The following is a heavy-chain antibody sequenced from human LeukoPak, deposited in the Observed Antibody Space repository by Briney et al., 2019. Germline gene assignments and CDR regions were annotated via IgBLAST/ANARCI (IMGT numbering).Heavy chain of an antibody. CDR1: GGTLTMYA. CDR3: ARDGPSYYDFWSGYRYAFDI. V-gene: IGHV1-69*04. Sequence: SVKVSCKASGGTLTMYAINWVRQAPGQGLEWMGRLLPILHISNFAQNFHGRVTFTADKSTSTSYMELSSLRSEDTAVYYCARDGPSYYDFWSGYRYAFDIWGQGTMVTVSS. D-gene: IGHD3-3*01. CDR2: LLPILHIS. J-gene: IGHJ3*02.